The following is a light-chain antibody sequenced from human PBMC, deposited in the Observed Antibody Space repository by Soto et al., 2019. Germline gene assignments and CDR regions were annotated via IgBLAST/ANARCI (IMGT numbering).Light chain of an antibody. CDR3: QQYNKWPPVT. CDR1: QSVSSN. J-gene: IGKJ5*01. V-gene: IGKV3-15*01. Sequence: EIVMTQSPATLSVSPGERVTLSCRASQSVSSNLAWYQQKSGQAPRLLIYGASTRATGIPARFSGSGSGTEFTLTISSLLSEDFAIYYCQQYNKWPPVTFGQGTRLEIK. CDR2: GAS.